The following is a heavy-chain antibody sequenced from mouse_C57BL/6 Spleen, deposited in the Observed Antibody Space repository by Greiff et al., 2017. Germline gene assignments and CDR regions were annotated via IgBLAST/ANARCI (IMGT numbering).Heavy chain of an antibody. CDR2: IDPSDSYT. CDR1: GYTFTSYW. Sequence: QVQLQQPGAELVRPGTSVKLSCKASGYTFTSYWMHWVKQRPGQGLEWIGVIDPSDSYTNYNQKFKGKATLTVDTSSSTAYMQLSSLTSEDSAVYYCARTEEVWGQGTTLTVSS. V-gene: IGHV1-59*01. CDR3: ARTEEV. J-gene: IGHJ2*01.